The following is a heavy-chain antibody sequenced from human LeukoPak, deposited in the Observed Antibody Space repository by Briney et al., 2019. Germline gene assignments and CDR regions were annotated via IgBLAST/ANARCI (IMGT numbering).Heavy chain of an antibody. CDR2: IYSGGST. Sequence: GGSLRLSCAASGFTLSSYGMHWVRQAPGKGLEWVSVIYSGGSTYYADSVKGRFTISRDNSKNTLYLQMNSLRAEDTAVYYCARDPFDYWGQGTLVTVSS. CDR1: GFTLSSYG. V-gene: IGHV3-53*01. CDR3: ARDPFDY. J-gene: IGHJ4*02.